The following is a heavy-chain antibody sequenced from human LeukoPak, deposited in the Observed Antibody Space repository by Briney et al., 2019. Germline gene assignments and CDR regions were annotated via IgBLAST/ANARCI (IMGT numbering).Heavy chain of an antibody. D-gene: IGHD4-11*01. Sequence: ASVKVSCKVSGYTLTELSMHWVRQAPGKGLEWMGGFDPEDGETIYAQKFQGRVTMTEDTSTDTAYMEISSLRSEDTAVFYCASGLELDAFDIWAMGQWSPSLQ. CDR1: GYTLTELS. CDR3: ASGLELDAFDI. V-gene: IGHV1-24*01. J-gene: IGHJ3*02. CDR2: FDPEDGET.